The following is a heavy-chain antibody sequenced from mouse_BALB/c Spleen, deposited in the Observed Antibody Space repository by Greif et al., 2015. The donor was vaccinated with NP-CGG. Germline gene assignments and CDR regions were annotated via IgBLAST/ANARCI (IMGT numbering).Heavy chain of an antibody. CDR3: TRDAMDY. J-gene: IGHJ4*01. CDR1: GYTFTSYY. V-gene: IGHV1S56*01. Sequence: QAQLQQSGPEVVKPGASVRIACKASGYTFTSYYIHWVKQRPGQGFEWIGWIYPGNLNTKYNEKFKGKATLTADKSSSTAYMQLSSLTSEDSAVYFCTRDAMDYWGQGTSVTVSS. CDR2: IYPGNLNT.